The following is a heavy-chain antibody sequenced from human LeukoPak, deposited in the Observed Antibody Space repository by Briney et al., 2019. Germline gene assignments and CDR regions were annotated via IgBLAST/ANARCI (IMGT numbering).Heavy chain of an antibody. CDR3: ARDSIWDTAMVTPFYYYYGMDV. V-gene: IGHV3-21*01. J-gene: IGHJ6*02. CDR2: ISSSSSYI. CDR1: GFTFSSYS. D-gene: IGHD5-18*01. Sequence: GGSLRLSCAASGFTFSSYSMNWVRQAPGKGLEWVSSISSSSSYIYYADSVKGRFTISRDNAKNSLYLEMNGLRAEDTAVYYCARDSIWDTAMVTPFYYYYGMDVWGQGTTVTVSS.